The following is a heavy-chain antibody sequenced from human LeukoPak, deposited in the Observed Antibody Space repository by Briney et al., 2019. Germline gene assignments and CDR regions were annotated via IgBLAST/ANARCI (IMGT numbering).Heavy chain of an antibody. CDR1: GFTLTTYS. J-gene: IGHJ4*02. CDR2: ISNDGSQT. V-gene: IGHV3-30*04. D-gene: IGHD1/OR15-1a*01. CDR3: ASAEHNAWHNFKS. Sequence: GGSLRPSCAASGFTLTTYSMHWVRQAPGKGQEWLSIISNDGSQTYYAESVRGRFTISRDTSQNTLYLQMRSLTTEDTAVYYCASAEHNAWHNFKSWGQGTLVTVSS.